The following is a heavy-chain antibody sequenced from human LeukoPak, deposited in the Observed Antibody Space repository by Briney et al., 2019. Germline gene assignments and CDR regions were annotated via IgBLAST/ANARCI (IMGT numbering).Heavy chain of an antibody. J-gene: IGHJ4*02. D-gene: IGHD3-3*01. Sequence: SETLSLTCTVSGGSISSYYWSWIRQPPGKGLEWIGYIYYSGSTNYNPSLESRVTISVDTSKNQFSLKLSSVTAADTAVYYCARRHDGYFDYWGQGTLVTVSS. CDR1: GGSISSYY. CDR3: ARRHDGYFDY. CDR2: IYYSGST. V-gene: IGHV4-59*08.